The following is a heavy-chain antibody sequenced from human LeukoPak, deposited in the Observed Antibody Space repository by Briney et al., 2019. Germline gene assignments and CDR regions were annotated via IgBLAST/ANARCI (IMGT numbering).Heavy chain of an antibody. CDR1: GFTFSSYS. CDR2: ISSSSSYI. Sequence: GGSLRLSCAASGFTFSSYSVNWVRQAPGKGLEWVSSISSSSSYIYYADSVKGRFTISRDNAKNSLYLQMNSLRVEDTAVYYCAGTPGIYQTFDYWGQGTLVTVSS. J-gene: IGHJ4*02. D-gene: IGHD2-2*01. V-gene: IGHV3-21*01. CDR3: AGTPGIYQTFDY.